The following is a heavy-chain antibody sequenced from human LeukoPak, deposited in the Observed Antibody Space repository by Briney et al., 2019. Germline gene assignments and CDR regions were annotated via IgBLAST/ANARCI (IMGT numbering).Heavy chain of an antibody. CDR2: IYYSGTT. CDR1: GGSISSSNYF. CDR3: ARLLGQGYCSSTSCHGAFDP. D-gene: IGHD2-2*01. V-gene: IGHV4-39*01. Sequence: SETLSLTCTVSGGSISSSNYFWGWIRQSPGKGLEWIGNIYYSGTTYYNPSLESRVTISVDTSKNQFSLKLSSVTAADTAVYYCARLLGQGYCSSTSCHGAFDPWGQGTLVTVSS. J-gene: IGHJ5*02.